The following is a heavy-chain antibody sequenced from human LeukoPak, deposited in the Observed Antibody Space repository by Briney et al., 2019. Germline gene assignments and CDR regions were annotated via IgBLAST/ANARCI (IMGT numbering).Heavy chain of an antibody. V-gene: IGHV4-59*01. J-gene: IGHJ4*02. D-gene: IGHD4-17*01. Sequence: SETLSLTCGVSGGSISSYYWSWIRQPPGKGLEWIGYIYYSGSTNYNPSLKSRVTISVDTSKNQFSLKLSSVTAADTAVYYCARSWGDYPFDYWGQGTLVTVSS. CDR1: GGSISSYY. CDR2: IYYSGST. CDR3: ARSWGDYPFDY.